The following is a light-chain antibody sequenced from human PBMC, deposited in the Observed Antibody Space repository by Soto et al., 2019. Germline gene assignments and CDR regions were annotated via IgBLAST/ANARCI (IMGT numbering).Light chain of an antibody. CDR2: GAS. Sequence: EIVLTQSPGTLSLSPGGRATLSCRASQSVTSSYLAWYQQRPGQAPSLLIYGASNRATGIPDRFSGSGSGTDFTLTISRLEPEDFAVYYCQQYGSSPRTFGQGTKVDIK. V-gene: IGKV3-20*01. CDR1: QSVTSSY. J-gene: IGKJ1*01. CDR3: QQYGSSPRT.